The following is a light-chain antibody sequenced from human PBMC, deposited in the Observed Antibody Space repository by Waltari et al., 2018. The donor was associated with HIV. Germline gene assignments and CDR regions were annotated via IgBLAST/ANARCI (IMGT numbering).Light chain of an antibody. V-gene: IGLV1-47*02. CDR3: AAWDASLRGV. CDR2: SYN. Sequence: QSVLTQPPSASGTPGQRVTISCSGSSSNIGSNTENWYQQLPGTAPKLLIYSYNQRPSGVPDRFSGSKSGTSASLAISGLRSEDEADYYCAAWDASLRGVFGTGTKVTVL. J-gene: IGLJ1*01. CDR1: SSNIGSNT.